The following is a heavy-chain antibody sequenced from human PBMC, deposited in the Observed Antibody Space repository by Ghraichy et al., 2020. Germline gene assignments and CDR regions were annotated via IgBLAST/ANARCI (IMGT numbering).Heavy chain of an antibody. Sequence: GSLRLSCAASGFSFSGYSMNWVRQAPGKGLEWVSSISSSSSYIYYADSVKVRFTISRDNAKNSLYLQMNSLRAEDTAVYYCAREITIVQGVNLLSYFYYCGQGTLVTVSS. CDR1: GFSFSGYS. CDR3: AREITIVQGVNLLSYFYY. J-gene: IGHJ4*02. V-gene: IGHV3-21*01. CDR2: ISSSSSYI. D-gene: IGHD3-10*01.